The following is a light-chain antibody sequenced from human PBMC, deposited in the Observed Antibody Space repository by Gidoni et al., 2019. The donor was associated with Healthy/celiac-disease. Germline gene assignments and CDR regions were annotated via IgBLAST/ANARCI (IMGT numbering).Light chain of an antibody. Sequence: QSALTQPASVSGSPGQSITISCTGTSSDVVGYHYVSWYQQHPGKAPKLMIYGVSNRPSGVSNRFSGSKSGNPASLTISGLQAEDEADYYCSSYTSSSTLAFGGGTKLTVL. CDR1: SSDVVGYHY. J-gene: IGLJ2*01. CDR3: SSYTSSSTLA. CDR2: GVS. V-gene: IGLV2-14*01.